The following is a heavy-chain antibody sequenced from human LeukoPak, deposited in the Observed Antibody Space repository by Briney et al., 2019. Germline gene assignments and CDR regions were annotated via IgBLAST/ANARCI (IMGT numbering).Heavy chain of an antibody. D-gene: IGHD5-12*01. Sequence: GGSLRLSCAASGFTFSSYEMSWVRQAPGKGLEWVSYISSSGSTIYYADSVKGRFTISRDNAKNSLYLQMNGLRAEDTAVYYCARGEGGYDPFDYWGQGTLVTVSS. CDR3: ARGEGGYDPFDY. CDR2: ISSSGSTI. CDR1: GFTFSSYE. J-gene: IGHJ4*02. V-gene: IGHV3-48*03.